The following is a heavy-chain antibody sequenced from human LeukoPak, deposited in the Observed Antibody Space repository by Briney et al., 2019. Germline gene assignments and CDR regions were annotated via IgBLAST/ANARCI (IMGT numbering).Heavy chain of an antibody. J-gene: IGHJ4*02. CDR1: GFTFSSAW. CDR3: TTYYCSGGRCYHFDY. D-gene: IGHD2-15*01. Sequence: MTGGSLRLSCAASGFTFSSAWMAWVRQAPGKRLEWVGRIKSKSDGGTTEYAAPVKGRFIISTDASKNTLYLQMNSLGTEDTAVYYCTTYYCSGGRCYHFDYWGQGSLVTVSP. CDR2: IKSKSDGGTT. V-gene: IGHV3-15*01.